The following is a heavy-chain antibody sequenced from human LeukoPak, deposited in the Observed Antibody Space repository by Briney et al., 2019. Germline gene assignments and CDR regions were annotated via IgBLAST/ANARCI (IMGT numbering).Heavy chain of an antibody. V-gene: IGHV4-39*02. J-gene: IGHJ4*02. D-gene: IGHD2-2*01. Sequence: SETLSLTCTVSGGSISSSSYYWGWIRQPPGKGLEWIGSIYYSGSTYYNPSLKSRVTISVDTSKNQFSLKLSSVTAADTAVYYCAREPTYLLLNTGGIFDYWGQGTLVTVSS. CDR1: GGSISSSSYY. CDR3: AREPTYLLLNTGGIFDY. CDR2: IYYSGST.